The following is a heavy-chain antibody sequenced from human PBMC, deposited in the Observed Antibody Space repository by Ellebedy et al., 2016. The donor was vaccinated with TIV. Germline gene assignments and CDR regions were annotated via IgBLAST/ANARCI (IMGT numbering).Heavy chain of an antibody. CDR3: ASSSTGNTFFDY. CDR2: IYYSGSI. D-gene: IGHD1-7*01. J-gene: IGHJ4*02. CDR1: GGSISSSSYY. V-gene: IGHV4-39*07. Sequence: MPGGSLRLSCTVSGGSISSSSYYWGWIRQPPGKGLEWIGSIYYSGSIYYNPSLKSRVTISVDTSKNQFSLKLSSVTAADTAVYYCASSSTGNTFFDYWGQGTLVTVSS.